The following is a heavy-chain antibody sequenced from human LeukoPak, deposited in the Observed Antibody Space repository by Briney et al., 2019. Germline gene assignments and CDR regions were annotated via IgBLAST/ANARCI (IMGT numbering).Heavy chain of an antibody. CDR3: ARDGASGPYYYDSSGYSGAFDI. D-gene: IGHD3-22*01. CDR2: ISSSSSYI. CDR1: GFTFSSYS. J-gene: IGHJ3*02. V-gene: IGHV3-21*01. Sequence: GGSLRLSCAASGFTFSSYSMNWVRQAPGKGLEWVSSISSSSSYIYYADSVKGRFTISRDNAKNSLYLQMNSLRAEDTAVYYCARDGASGPYYYDSSGYSGAFDIWGQGTMVTVSS.